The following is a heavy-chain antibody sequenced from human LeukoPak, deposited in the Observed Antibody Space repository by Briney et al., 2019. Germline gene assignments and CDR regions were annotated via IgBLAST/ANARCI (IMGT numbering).Heavy chain of an antibody. CDR2: IYPGDSDT. CDR1: GYSFTSYW. D-gene: IGHD3-10*01. Sequence: GESLKISCKGSGYSFTSYWIGWVRRMPGKGLEWMGIIYPGDSDTRYSPSFQGQVTISADKSISTAYLQWSSLKASDTAMYYCARSAMVRGVINWFDPWGQGTLVTVSS. V-gene: IGHV5-51*01. CDR3: ARSAMVRGVINWFDP. J-gene: IGHJ5*02.